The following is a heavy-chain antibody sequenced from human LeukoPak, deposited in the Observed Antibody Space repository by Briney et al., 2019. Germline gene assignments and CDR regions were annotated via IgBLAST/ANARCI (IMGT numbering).Heavy chain of an antibody. V-gene: IGHV3-23*01. CDR2: ISGSGGTT. CDR3: ARSWSPLNKYQHIKRGYYYYYMDV. CDR1: GFSFSSYP. D-gene: IGHD2-2*01. Sequence: PGGSRRLSCAAFGFSFSSYPMTWVRQAPGKGLEWVSVISGSGGTTYYTDSVKGRFTISRDNSKNTVYLQMNSLRAEDTATYYCARSWSPLNKYQHIKRGYYYYYMDVWGKGTTVTVSS. J-gene: IGHJ6*03.